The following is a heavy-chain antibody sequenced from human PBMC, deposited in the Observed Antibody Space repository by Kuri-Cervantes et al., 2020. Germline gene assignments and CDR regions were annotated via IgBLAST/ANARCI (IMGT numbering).Heavy chain of an antibody. V-gene: IGHV3-7*03. CDR1: GFTFSSYW. CDR3: ARDRGYSYGGVFYYYYGMDV. J-gene: IGHJ6*02. Sequence: GESLKISCAASGFTFSSYWMSWVRQAPGKGLEWVANIKQDGSEKYYVDSVKGRFTISRDNAKNSLYLQMNSLRAEDTAVYYCARDRGYSYGGVFYYYYGMDVWGQGPRSPSP. CDR2: IKQDGSEK. D-gene: IGHD5-18*01.